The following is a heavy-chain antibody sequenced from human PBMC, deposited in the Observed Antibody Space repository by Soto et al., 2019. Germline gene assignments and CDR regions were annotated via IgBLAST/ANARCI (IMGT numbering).Heavy chain of an antibody. V-gene: IGHV4-39*01. CDR2: IYYSGTT. Sequence: QLQLQESGPGLVKPSETLSLTCTVSNGSISSSNYYWAWIRQPPGKGLEWIGSIYYSGTTYYKPSLKSRLAISADTSKNQFPLRLTSVPAADPAVYYCARREFYGGNFDLWGRGTLVTVSS. D-gene: IGHD3-10*01. CDR1: NGSISSSNYY. CDR3: ARREFYGGNFDL. J-gene: IGHJ2*01.